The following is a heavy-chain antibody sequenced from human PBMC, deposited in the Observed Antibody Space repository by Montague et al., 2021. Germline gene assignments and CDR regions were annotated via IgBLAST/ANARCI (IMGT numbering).Heavy chain of an antibody. CDR1: GDSVRCGIYH. CDR2: ICDGGSA. J-gene: IGHJ5*02. Sequence: SETLSLTCSVSGDSVRCGIYHWGWIRQSPGKGLEWIGYICDGGSATYKTSLGSRVTMSLDTSSNQFSLNLRSATAADTAVYYCAAYYYGGGGRGSWGQGTLVTVPS. V-gene: IGHV4-61*01. D-gene: IGHD3-22*01. CDR3: AAYYYGGGGRGS.